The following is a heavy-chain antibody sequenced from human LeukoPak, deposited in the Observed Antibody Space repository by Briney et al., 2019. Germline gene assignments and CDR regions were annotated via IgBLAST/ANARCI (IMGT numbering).Heavy chain of an antibody. J-gene: IGHJ3*02. CDR3: ARYGDYGAFDI. V-gene: IGHV3-33*01. CDR2: IWYDGSNK. D-gene: IGHD4-17*01. Sequence: PGGSLRLSCAASGFTFSSYGMHWVRQAPGKGLEWVAVIWYDGSNKYYADSVKGRFTISRDNSKNTLYLQMNSLRAEDTAVYYCARYGDYGAFDIWGQGTMVTVPS. CDR1: GFTFSSYG.